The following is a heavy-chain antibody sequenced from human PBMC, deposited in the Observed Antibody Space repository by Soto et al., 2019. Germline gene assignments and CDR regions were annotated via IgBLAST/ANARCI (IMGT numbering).Heavy chain of an antibody. CDR1: GGSISRGGYY. CDR2: IYYSGST. CDR3: ASRIQPKVSDDAFDI. J-gene: IGHJ3*02. D-gene: IGHD5-18*01. V-gene: IGHV4-31*03. Sequence: QVQLQESGPGLVKPSQTLSLTCTVSGGSISRGGYYWSWIRQHPGKGLEWIGYIYYSGSTYYNPSLKSRVTISVDTSKNQFSLKLSSVTAADTAVYYCASRIQPKVSDDAFDIWGQGTMVTVSS.